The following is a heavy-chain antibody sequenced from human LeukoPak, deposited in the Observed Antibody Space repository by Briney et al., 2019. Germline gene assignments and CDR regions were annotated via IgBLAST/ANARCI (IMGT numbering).Heavy chain of an antibody. CDR3: AKATGYYYGSGSPLGAFDI. CDR2: FSGSGGST. Sequence: GGSLRLSCAASGFTFSSYAMSWVRQAPGKGLEWVSAFSGSGGSTYYADSVKGRFTISRDNSKNTLYLQMNSLRAEDTAVYYCAKATGYYYGSGSPLGAFDIWGQGTMVTVSS. V-gene: IGHV3-23*01. J-gene: IGHJ3*02. CDR1: GFTFSSYA. D-gene: IGHD3-10*01.